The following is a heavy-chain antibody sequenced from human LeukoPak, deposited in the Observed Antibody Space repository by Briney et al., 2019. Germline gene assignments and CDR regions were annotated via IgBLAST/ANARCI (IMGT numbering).Heavy chain of an antibody. D-gene: IGHD6-13*01. CDR2: IYYSGST. J-gene: IGHJ5*02. CDR3: ARDLFFDAYSSSWYVDP. Sequence: PSETLSLTCTVSGGSISSSSYYWSWIRQPPGKGLEWIGSIYYSGSTYYNPSLKSRVTISVDTSKNQFSLKLSSVTAADTAVYYCARDLFFDAYSSSWYVDPWGQGTLVTVSS. CDR1: GGSISSSSYY. V-gene: IGHV4-39*07.